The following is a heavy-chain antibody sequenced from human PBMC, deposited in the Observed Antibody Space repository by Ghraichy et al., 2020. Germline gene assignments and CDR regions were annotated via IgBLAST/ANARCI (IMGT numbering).Heavy chain of an antibody. CDR2: ISSSSSTI. CDR1: GFTFSSYS. J-gene: IGHJ6*03. CDR3: ARDEVVVAATPMYYYYYMDV. D-gene: IGHD2-15*01. Sequence: GGSLRLSCAASGFTFSSYSMNWVRQAPGKGLEWVSYISSSSSTIYYADSVKGRFTISRDNAKNSLYLQMNSLRAEDTAVYYCARDEVVVAATPMYYYYYMDVWGKGTTVTVSS. V-gene: IGHV3-48*01.